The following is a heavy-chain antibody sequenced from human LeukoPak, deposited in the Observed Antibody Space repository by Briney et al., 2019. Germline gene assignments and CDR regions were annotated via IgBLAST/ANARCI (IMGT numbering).Heavy chain of an antibody. CDR3: AKELTGFDY. D-gene: IGHD3-16*01. CDR1: GFTFDDYT. V-gene: IGHV3-9*01. J-gene: IGHJ4*02. Sequence: GRSLRLSCAASGFTFDDYTMHWVRQAPGKGLEWVSSITWNSGTIGYADSVKGRFTISRDNGRNSLYLQMTSLRTDDTALYYCAKELTGFDYWGQGTLVTVSS. CDR2: ITWNSGTI.